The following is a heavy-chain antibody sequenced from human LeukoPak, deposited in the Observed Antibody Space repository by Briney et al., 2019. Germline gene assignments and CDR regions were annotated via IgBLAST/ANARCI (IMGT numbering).Heavy chain of an antibody. Sequence: SETLSLTYTVSGGSISSDSYYWSWIRQPAGKGLEWIGRIYTSGSTNYNPSLKSRVTISVDTSKNQCSLKLSSVTAADTAVYYCARRADGYDNYYYYYMDVWGKGTTVTVSS. CDR3: ARRADGYDNYYYYYMDV. J-gene: IGHJ6*03. D-gene: IGHD5-12*01. CDR1: GGSISSDSYY. CDR2: IYTSGST. V-gene: IGHV4-61*02.